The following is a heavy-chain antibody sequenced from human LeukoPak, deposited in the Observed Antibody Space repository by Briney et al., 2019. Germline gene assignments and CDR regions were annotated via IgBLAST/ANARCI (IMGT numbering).Heavy chain of an antibody. Sequence: GSLRLSCAASGFTFSSYAMSWVRQPPGKGLEWIGEINHSGSTNYNPSLKSRVTISVDTSKNQFSLKLSSVTAADTAVYYCARALTYYYDSSGHAPYYYYYYMDVWGKGTTVTVSS. CDR1: GFTFSSYA. V-gene: IGHV4-34*01. D-gene: IGHD3-22*01. J-gene: IGHJ6*03. CDR3: ARALTYYYDSSGHAPYYYYYYMDV. CDR2: INHSGST.